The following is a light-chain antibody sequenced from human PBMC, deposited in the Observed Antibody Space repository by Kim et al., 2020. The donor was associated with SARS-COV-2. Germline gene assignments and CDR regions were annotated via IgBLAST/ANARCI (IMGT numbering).Light chain of an antibody. Sequence: SSSLPPSPSFSFSFFPTFLIPCQGDSLRNYYPSWFQQKPRQAPILVISGRNNRPSGFPSRFVGSSSGNTAYLTIIGAQAEDEADYYCNARDSSNNHVFGGGTQLTVL. V-gene: IGLV3-19*01. CDR2: GRN. J-gene: IGLJ2*01. CDR3: NARDSSNNHV. CDR1: SLRNYY.